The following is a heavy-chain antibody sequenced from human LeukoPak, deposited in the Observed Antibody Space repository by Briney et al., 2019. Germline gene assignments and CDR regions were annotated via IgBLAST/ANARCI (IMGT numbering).Heavy chain of an antibody. CDR3: ARDPYNGNYGDSYYYFMDA. V-gene: IGHV3-21*06. J-gene: IGHJ6*03. CDR1: GFTFSSYN. CDR2: TTSSGSYI. D-gene: IGHD1-26*01. Sequence: GGSLRLSCAASGFTFSSYNMNWVRQAPGKGLEWVSSTTSSGSYIYYADSVKGRFTISRDNAKNSLYLQMNSLTDEDTAVYYCARDPYNGNYGDSYYYFMDAWGKGTTVTVSS.